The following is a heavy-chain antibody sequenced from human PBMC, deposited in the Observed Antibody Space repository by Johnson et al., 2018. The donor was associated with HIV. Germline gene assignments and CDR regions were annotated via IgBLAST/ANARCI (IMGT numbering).Heavy chain of an antibody. J-gene: IGHJ3*02. Sequence: QVQLVESGGGVVQPGGSLRLSCAASRFTFSSYGMHWVRQAPGKGLEWLAFIRYDGSNKYSADSVKGRFTISRDNSKNPLYLQMNSLRPEDTAVYYCARDSPGEITMVQGVIGIWGQGTMVTVSP. D-gene: IGHD3-10*01. CDR2: IRYDGSNK. CDR3: ARDSPGEITMVQGVIGI. CDR1: RFTFSSYG. V-gene: IGHV3-30*02.